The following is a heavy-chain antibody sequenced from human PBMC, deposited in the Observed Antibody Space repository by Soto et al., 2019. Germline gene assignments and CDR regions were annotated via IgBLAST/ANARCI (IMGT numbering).Heavy chain of an antibody. CDR1: QFTFRSYS. CDR2: ISYDGSKE. V-gene: IGHV3-30*09. D-gene: IGHD2-15*01. CDR3: ARYCNGGACYSASLDY. J-gene: IGHJ4*02. Sequence: PVGSLRLSCAASQFTFRSYSRHWVRQAPVKGLEWVTSISYDGSKESYADSVKGRFAVSRDNSKNTLYLQMNSLRPEDTAVYYCARYCNGGACYSASLDYWGQGTQVTVSS.